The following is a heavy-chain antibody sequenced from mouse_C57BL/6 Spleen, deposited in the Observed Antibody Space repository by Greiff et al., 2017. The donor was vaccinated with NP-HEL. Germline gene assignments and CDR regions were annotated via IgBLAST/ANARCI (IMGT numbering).Heavy chain of an antibody. CDR1: GYTFTSYW. Sequence: QVQLQQPGVELVKPGASVKMSCKASGYTFTSYWITWVKQRPGQGLEWIGDIYPGSGSTNYNEKFKSKATLTVDTSSSTAYMQLSSLTFEDSAVYYCARKNPNYDAMDDWGQGTSVTVSS. J-gene: IGHJ4*01. V-gene: IGHV1-55*01. CDR3: ARKNPNYDAMDD. CDR2: IYPGSGST.